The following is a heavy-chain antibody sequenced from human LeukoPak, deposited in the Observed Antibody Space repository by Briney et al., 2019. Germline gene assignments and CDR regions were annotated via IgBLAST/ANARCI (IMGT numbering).Heavy chain of an antibody. CDR3: AKGSIAARPSYYYYYMDV. CDR2: IYTSGSS. J-gene: IGHJ6*03. V-gene: IGHV4-4*07. Sequence: SETLSLTCTVSGGSISSHYWSWIRQAAGKGLEWVWRIYTSGSSNYNPSLKSRVTMSVATSKNQSSLKLSSVTAADTAVYYCAKGSIAARPSYYYYYMDVWGKGTTVTVSS. D-gene: IGHD6-6*01. CDR1: GGSISSHY.